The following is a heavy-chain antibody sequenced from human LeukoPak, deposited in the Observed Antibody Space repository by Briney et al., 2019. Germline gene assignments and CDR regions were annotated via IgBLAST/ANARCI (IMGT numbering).Heavy chain of an antibody. J-gene: IGHJ4*02. D-gene: IGHD6-6*01. V-gene: IGHV3-30*03. Sequence: PGGSLRLSCAASGFTFSSYGMHWVRQAPGKGLEWVALISYDGSNKHYADSVKGRFTISRDNSENTLYLQMNSLRPEDTAVYYCATDRGPYSSSVSFDYWGQGTLVTVSS. CDR1: GFTFSSYG. CDR3: ATDRGPYSSSVSFDY. CDR2: ISYDGSNK.